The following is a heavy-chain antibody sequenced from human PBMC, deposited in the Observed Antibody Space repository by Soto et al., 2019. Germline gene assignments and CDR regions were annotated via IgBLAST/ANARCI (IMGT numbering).Heavy chain of an antibody. Sequence: QVQLQESGPGLVKPSETLSLTCTVSGGSVSSGSYYWSWIRQPPGKGLEWIGYIYYSGSTNYNPSLKSRVTISVDTSKNQFSLKLSSVTAADTAVYYCARGEAGGGYYDSSGYYYYYYGMDVWGQGTTVTVSS. CDR1: GGSVSSGSYY. CDR2: IYYSGST. D-gene: IGHD3-22*01. J-gene: IGHJ6*02. CDR3: ARGEAGGGYYDSSGYYYYYYGMDV. V-gene: IGHV4-61*01.